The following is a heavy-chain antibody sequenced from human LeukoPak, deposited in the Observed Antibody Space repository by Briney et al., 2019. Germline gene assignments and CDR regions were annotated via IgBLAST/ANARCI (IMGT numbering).Heavy chain of an antibody. V-gene: IGHV3-30*03. J-gene: IGHJ4*02. CDR2: VSYDESSI. CDR3: ARNQDIVVVVAAATVVEFDY. CDR1: GFTFSTYG. D-gene: IGHD2-15*01. Sequence: GGSLRLSCAASGFTFSTYGMHWVRQAPGKGLEWVAVVSYDESSIYYADSVKGRFTISRDNAKNSLYLQMNSLRAEDTAVYYCARNQDIVVVVAAATVVEFDYWGQGTLVTVSS.